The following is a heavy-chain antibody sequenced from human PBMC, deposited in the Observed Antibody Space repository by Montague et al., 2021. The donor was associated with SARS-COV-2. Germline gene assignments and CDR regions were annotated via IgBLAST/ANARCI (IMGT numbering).Heavy chain of an antibody. CDR3: ARATLGTTMIVVVMTAIVYYFDY. J-gene: IGHJ4*02. CDR2: IHHSGST. Sequence: SETLSLTCAVYGGSFSGYYWSWIRQPPGKGLEWIGEIHHSGSTNYNPSLKSRVTISVDTSKNRFSLKLSSVTAADTAVYYCARATLGTTMIVVVMTAIVYYFDYWGQGNLVTVSS. CDR1: GGSFSGYY. D-gene: IGHD3-22*01. V-gene: IGHV4-34*01.